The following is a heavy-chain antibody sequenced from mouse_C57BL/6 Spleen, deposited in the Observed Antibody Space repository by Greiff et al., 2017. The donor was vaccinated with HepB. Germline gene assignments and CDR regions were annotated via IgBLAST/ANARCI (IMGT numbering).Heavy chain of an antibody. J-gene: IGHJ2*01. D-gene: IGHD2-3*01. Sequence: DVMLVESGEGLVKPGGSLKLSCAASGFTFSSYAMSWVRQTPEKRLEWVAYISSGGDYIYYADTVKGRFTISRDNARNTLYLQMSSLKSEDTAMYYCTRVGGYYPLDYWGQGTTLTVSS. CDR3: TRVGGYYPLDY. CDR2: ISSGGDYI. V-gene: IGHV5-9-1*02. CDR1: GFTFSSYA.